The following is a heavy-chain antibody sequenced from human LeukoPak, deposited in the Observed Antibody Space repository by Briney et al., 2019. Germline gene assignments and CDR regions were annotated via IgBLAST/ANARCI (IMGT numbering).Heavy chain of an antibody. CDR3: ARDNTAAGPFDY. V-gene: IGHV1-46*01. Sequence: ASVKVSCKASGYTFTSYYMHWVRQAPGQGLEWMGIIDPSGGSTSYAQKFQGSVTMTRDTSTSTVYMEVSSLRSEDTAVYYCARDNTAAGPFDYWGQGTLVTVSS. CDR1: GYTFTSYY. D-gene: IGHD6-13*01. CDR2: IDPSGGST. J-gene: IGHJ4*02.